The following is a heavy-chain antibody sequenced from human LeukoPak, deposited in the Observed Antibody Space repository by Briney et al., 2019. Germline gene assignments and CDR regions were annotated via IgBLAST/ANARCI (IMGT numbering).Heavy chain of an antibody. V-gene: IGHV4-38-2*02. J-gene: IGHJ4*02. CDR3: ASIAATGY. CDR2: IYHSGST. D-gene: IGHD6-13*01. Sequence: KPSETLSLTCTVSGYSISSGYYWGWIRQPPGKGLEWIGSIYHSGSTDYNPSLKSRVIISVDTSKNQFSLKLSSVTAADTAVYYCASIAATGYWGQGTLITVSS. CDR1: GYSISSGYY.